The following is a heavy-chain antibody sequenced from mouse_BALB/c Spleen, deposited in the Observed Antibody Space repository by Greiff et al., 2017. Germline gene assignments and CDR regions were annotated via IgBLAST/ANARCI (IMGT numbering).Heavy chain of an antibody. CDR1: GYSITSGYS. V-gene: IGHV3-1*02. Sequence: EVHLVESGPDLVKPSQSLSLTCTATGYSITSGYSWHWIRQFPGNKLEWMGSIHNSGSTNYNPSLKSRISFTRDTSKNQFFLQLNSLTTQDTATYYCARSHWYYGSYYAMDYWGQGTSVTVSA. D-gene: IGHD1-1*01. J-gene: IGHJ4*01. CDR2: IHNSGST. CDR3: ARSHWYYGSYYAMDY.